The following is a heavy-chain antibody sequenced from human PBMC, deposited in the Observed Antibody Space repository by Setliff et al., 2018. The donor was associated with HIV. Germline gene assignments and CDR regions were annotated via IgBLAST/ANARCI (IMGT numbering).Heavy chain of an antibody. D-gene: IGHD3-10*01. Sequence: SETLSLTCTVSGGSISSGGYYWSWIRQPAGKGLEWIGHIHTSGSTKYNPSLKSRVTISADTSKNQFSLNLSSVTAAETAVYYCARVGYHGSGRYSFDYWGQGTLVTVSS. CDR3: ARVGYHGSGRYSFDY. V-gene: IGHV4-61*09. CDR2: IHTSGST. CDR1: GGSISSGGYY. J-gene: IGHJ4*02.